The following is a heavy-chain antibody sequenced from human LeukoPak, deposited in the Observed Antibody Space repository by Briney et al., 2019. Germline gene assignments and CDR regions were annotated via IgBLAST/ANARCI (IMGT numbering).Heavy chain of an antibody. CDR2: ISGSGAST. J-gene: IGHJ4*02. D-gene: IGHD1-26*01. V-gene: IGHV3-23*01. CDR3: AKLDGYSGSYFDH. Sequence: GGSLRLSCAASGFTFSSYAMSWVRQAPGKGLEWVSAISGSGASTYYADSVKGRFTISREHSKNTLYLQMNSLRAEDTAVFYCAKLDGYSGSYFDHWGQGTLVTVSS. CDR1: GFTFSSYA.